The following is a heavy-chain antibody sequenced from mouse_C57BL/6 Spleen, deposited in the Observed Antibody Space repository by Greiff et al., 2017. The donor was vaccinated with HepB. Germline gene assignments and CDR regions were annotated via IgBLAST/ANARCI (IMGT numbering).Heavy chain of an antibody. CDR2: LDPENGDT. Sequence: VQLQQSGAELVRPGASVKLSCTASGFNIKDDYMHWVKQRPEQGLEWIGWLDPENGDTEYASKFQGKATITADTSSNTAYLQLSSLTSEDTAVYYCTTWTGRDYWGQGTTLTVSS. CDR3: TTWTGRDY. CDR1: GFNIKDDY. D-gene: IGHD4-1*01. V-gene: IGHV14-4*01. J-gene: IGHJ2*01.